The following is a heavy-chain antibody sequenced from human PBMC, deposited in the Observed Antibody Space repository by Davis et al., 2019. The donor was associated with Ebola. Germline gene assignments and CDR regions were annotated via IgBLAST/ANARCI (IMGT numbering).Heavy chain of an antibody. CDR2: IYNSGST. V-gene: IGHV3-53*01. J-gene: IGHJ4*02. Sequence: PGGSLRLSCAASGFTVSTNYMTWVRQAPGKGLEWVSVIYNSGSTYYADSVKGRFTISRDDSKNTVYLQMNSLRAEDTAVYYCAREDRGSSFGYWGQGTLVTVSS. CDR3: AREDRGSSFGY. D-gene: IGHD6-6*01. CDR1: GFTVSTNY.